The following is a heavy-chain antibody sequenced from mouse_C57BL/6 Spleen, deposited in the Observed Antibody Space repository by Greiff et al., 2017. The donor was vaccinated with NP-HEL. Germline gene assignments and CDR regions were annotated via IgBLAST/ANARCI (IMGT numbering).Heavy chain of an antibody. Sequence: EVQLVESGGGLVQPKGSLKLSCAASGFSFNTYAMNWVRQAPGKGLEWVARIRSKSNNYATYYADSVKDRFTISRDDSESMLYLQMNNLKTEDTAMYYCVRHRDYYGSFYFDYWGQGTTLTVSS. CDR3: VRHRDYYGSFYFDY. CDR1: GFSFNTYA. D-gene: IGHD1-1*01. J-gene: IGHJ2*01. V-gene: IGHV10-1*01. CDR2: IRSKSNNYAT.